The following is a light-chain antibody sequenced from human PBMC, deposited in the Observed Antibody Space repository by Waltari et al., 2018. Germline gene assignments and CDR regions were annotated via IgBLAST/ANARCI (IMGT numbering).Light chain of an antibody. CDR3: LQVNSFPRT. CDR2: DAS. Sequence: DIQMSQSPSSVSASVGDRVTLTCRASQGISSRLAWYQQKPGKAPQLLISDASSLNSGVPSRFSGSGSGTDFTLTISSLQPEDFATYYCLQVNSFPRTFGQGTKVEVK. CDR1: QGISSR. J-gene: IGKJ1*01. V-gene: IGKV1-12*01.